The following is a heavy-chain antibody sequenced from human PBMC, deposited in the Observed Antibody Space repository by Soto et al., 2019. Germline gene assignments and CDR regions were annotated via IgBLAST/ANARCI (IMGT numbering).Heavy chain of an antibody. CDR1: GGTFSSYA. D-gene: IGHD3-22*01. CDR2: IIPIFGTA. V-gene: IGHV1-69*13. CDR3: ASLYDYYDRGGSYDDIHI. J-gene: IGHJ3*02. Sequence: SVKVSCKASGGTFSSYAISWVRQAPGQGLEWMGGIIPIFGTANYAQKFQGRVTITADESTSTAYMELSSLRSEDTAVYYCASLYDYYDRGGSYDDIHIWGQGTMVTV.